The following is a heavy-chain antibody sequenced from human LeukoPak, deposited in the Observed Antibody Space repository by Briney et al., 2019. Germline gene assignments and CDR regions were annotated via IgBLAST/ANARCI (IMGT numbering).Heavy chain of an antibody. Sequence: GGSLRLSCVASGFTFSSYAMHWVRQAPGKGLEWVAVISYDGSNKYYADSVKGRFTISRDNSKNTLYLQMNSLRAEDTAVYYCARRVGATPPDYWGQGTLVTVSS. V-gene: IGHV3-30-3*01. CDR3: ARRVGATPPDY. J-gene: IGHJ4*02. CDR2: ISYDGSNK. CDR1: GFTFSSYA. D-gene: IGHD1-26*01.